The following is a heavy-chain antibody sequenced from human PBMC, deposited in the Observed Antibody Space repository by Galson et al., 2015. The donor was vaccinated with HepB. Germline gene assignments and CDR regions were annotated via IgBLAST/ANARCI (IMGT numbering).Heavy chain of an antibody. CDR3: ANGGYSPARAFDI. D-gene: IGHD5-18*01. CDR2: ISGSGGYT. CDR1: GFTFSSYA. Sequence: SLRLSCAASGFTFSSYAMSWVRQAPGKGLEWVSDISGSGGYTYYADSVKGRFTISRDNSKNTLYLQMHSLRAEDTAVYYCANGGYSPARAFDIWGQGTMVTVSS. V-gene: IGHV3-23*01. J-gene: IGHJ3*02.